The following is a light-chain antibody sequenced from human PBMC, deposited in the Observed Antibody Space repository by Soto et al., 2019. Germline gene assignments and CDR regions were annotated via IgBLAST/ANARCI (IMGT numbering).Light chain of an antibody. J-gene: IGKJ1*01. Sequence: DIQMTQSPSSLSASVGDRVTISCRAGQTITTFLNWYQQRLGKAPRLLIYAATSLQSGVPSRFSASGSGTDFTLTISSLQPEDFATYYCQQTFTTLRTFGQGTKEEIK. CDR3: QQTFTTLRT. CDR1: QTITTF. V-gene: IGKV1-39*01. CDR2: AAT.